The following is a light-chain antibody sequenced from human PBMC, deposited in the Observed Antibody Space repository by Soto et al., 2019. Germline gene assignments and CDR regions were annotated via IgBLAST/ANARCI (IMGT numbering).Light chain of an antibody. Sequence: EIVLTQSPGTLSLSPGERATLSCRASQSVSSSYLAWYQQKPGQAPRLLIYGASNRATGIPDTFSGSGSGTDFTLTISRLEPEDFAVYYCKQYGSSQTFGQGTKVDIK. V-gene: IGKV3-20*01. CDR2: GAS. J-gene: IGKJ1*01. CDR3: KQYGSSQT. CDR1: QSVSSSY.